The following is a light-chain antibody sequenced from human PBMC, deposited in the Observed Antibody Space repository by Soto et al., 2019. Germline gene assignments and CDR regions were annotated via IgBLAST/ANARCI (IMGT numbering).Light chain of an antibody. Sequence: VLTQSPGTLSLSPGERATLSCRASQSVTSTYLAWYQQKPGQAPRLLIYGASSRATGVPDRFSGSGSGTDLTLTISRLEPEDFAVYFCHHYASTFGQGTKV. CDR2: GAS. J-gene: IGKJ1*01. V-gene: IGKV3-20*01. CDR1: QSVTSTY. CDR3: HHYAST.